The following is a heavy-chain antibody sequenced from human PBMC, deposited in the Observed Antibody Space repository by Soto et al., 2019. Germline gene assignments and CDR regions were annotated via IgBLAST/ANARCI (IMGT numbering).Heavy chain of an antibody. V-gene: IGHV4-30-2*01. D-gene: IGHD2-21*01. CDR1: GGSISSGGYS. Sequence: PSETLSLTCAVSGGSISSGGYSWSWIRQPPGKGLEWIGYIYHSGSTYYNPSLKSRVTISVDRSKNQFSLKLSSVTAADTAVYYCARGRQIVFRTFNWFDPWGQGTLVTVSS. CDR2: IYHSGST. CDR3: ARGRQIVFRTFNWFDP. J-gene: IGHJ5*02.